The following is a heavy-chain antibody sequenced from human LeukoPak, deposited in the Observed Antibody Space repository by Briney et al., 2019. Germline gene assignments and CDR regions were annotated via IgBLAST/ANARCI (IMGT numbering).Heavy chain of an antibody. V-gene: IGHV4-39*01. J-gene: IGHJ6*03. Sequence: SETLSLTCTVSGGSISSSSYYWGWIRQPPGKGLEWIGSIYYSGSTYHNPSLKSRVTMSADTSRNQFSLKLTSVTAADTAVYYCARHIDDFWSGHGGGYYYYMDVWGKGTTVTVSS. D-gene: IGHD3-3*01. CDR2: IYYSGST. CDR3: ARHIDDFWSGHGGGYYYYMDV. CDR1: GGSISSSSYY.